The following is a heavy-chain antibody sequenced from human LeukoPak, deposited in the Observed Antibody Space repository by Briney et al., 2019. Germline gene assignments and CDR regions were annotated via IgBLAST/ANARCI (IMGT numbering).Heavy chain of an antibody. CDR2: IRRKTDGETT. CDR1: GFTFSTVW. D-gene: IGHD2-21*01. CDR3: VTDLVIKGYFDY. V-gene: IGHV3-15*01. Sequence: XGSLRLSCAASGFTFSTVWMSWVRQVPGKGLEWVGRIRRKTDGETTDHAAPVKGRFTISRDDSKNTLYLQMNSLKTEDTAVYYCVTDLVIKGYFDYWGQGALVTVSS. J-gene: IGHJ4*02.